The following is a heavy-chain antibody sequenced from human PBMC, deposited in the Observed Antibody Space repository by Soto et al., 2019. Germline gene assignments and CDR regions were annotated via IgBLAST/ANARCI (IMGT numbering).Heavy chain of an antibody. CDR1: GFTFSSYW. Sequence: GGSLRLSCAASGFTFSSYWMHWVRQAPGKGLVWVSRINSDGSSTSYADSVKGRFTISRDNAKNTLYLQMNSLRAEDTAVYYCARSHMRYSSSWYERGIIDYWGQGTLVTVSS. J-gene: IGHJ4*02. CDR2: INSDGSST. CDR3: ARSHMRYSSSWYERGIIDY. D-gene: IGHD6-13*01. V-gene: IGHV3-74*01.